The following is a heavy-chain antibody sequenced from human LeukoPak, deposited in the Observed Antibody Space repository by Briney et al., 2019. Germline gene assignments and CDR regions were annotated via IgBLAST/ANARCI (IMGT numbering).Heavy chain of an antibody. CDR3: AKPSYYDSSGSTSNYYYYGMDV. V-gene: IGHV3-23*01. Sequence: GGSLRLSCAASGFNFRRYGLSWVRQAPGKGLEWVSAISGSGGSTYYADSVKGRFTISRDNSKNTLYLQMNSLRAEDTAVYYCAKPSYYDSSGSTSNYYYYGMDVWGQGTTVTVSS. CDR1: GFNFRRYG. D-gene: IGHD3-22*01. J-gene: IGHJ6*02. CDR2: ISGSGGST.